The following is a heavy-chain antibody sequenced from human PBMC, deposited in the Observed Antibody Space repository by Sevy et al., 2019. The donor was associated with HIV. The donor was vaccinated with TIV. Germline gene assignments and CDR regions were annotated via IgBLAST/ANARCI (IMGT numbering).Heavy chain of an antibody. J-gene: IGHJ4*02. Sequence: GGSLRLSCAASGFTLSRTGMIWVRQAPGKGLEWVSGISGSGFSTNYADSVKGRFTISRDNSKNTLYLQMNSLRGEDTAVYYCAKDPDDTYDYGEHSDYWGQGILVTVSS. V-gene: IGHV3-23*01. CDR3: AKDPDDTYDYGEHSDY. CDR2: ISGSGFST. CDR1: GFTLSRTG. D-gene: IGHD4-17*01.